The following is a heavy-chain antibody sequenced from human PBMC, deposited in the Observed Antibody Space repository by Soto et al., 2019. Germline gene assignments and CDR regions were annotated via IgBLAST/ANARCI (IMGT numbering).Heavy chain of an antibody. CDR2: IIPLFGTA. J-gene: IGHJ6*02. Sequence: QVQQVQSGAEVKKPGSSVKVSCKASGGTLSSYAISWVRQAPGQGLEWMGGIIPLFGTANYERKFQGRVTITADEFTSTAYMELSSLRSEDPAVYYCAEDVVDTRMVTKENYYYAMDVWGQGTPVTVSS. CDR1: GGTLSSYA. V-gene: IGHV1-69*12. CDR3: AEDVVDTRMVTKENYYYAMDV. D-gene: IGHD5-18*01.